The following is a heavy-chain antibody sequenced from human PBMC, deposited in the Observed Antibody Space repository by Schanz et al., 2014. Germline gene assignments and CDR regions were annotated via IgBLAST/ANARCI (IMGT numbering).Heavy chain of an antibody. Sequence: EVQLAESGGGLIQPGGSLRLSCAVSGFSVSNTYMHWVRQPPGKGLEWVSVINSAGTTYYADSVKGRFTISRDNSKNTLSLQMDDLRGDDTAMYYCVTWSTTYLYQDYWGQGTLVSVSA. CDR1: GFSVSNTY. CDR2: INSAGTT. J-gene: IGHJ4*02. CDR3: VTWSTTYLYQDY. D-gene: IGHD1-26*01. V-gene: IGHV3-53*01.